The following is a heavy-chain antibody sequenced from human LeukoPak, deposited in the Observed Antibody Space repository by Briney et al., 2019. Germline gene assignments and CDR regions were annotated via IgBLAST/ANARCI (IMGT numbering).Heavy chain of an antibody. CDR2: IYYSGST. V-gene: IGHV4-59*08. CDR3: ARMGGWFDP. CDR1: GSSISSYY. D-gene: IGHD1-26*01. J-gene: IGHJ5*02. Sequence: PSETLSLTCTVSGSSISSYYWSWIRQPPGKGLEWIGYIYYSGSTNYNPSLKSRVTISVDTSKNQFSLKLSSVTAADTAVYYCARMGGWFDPWGQGTLVTVSS.